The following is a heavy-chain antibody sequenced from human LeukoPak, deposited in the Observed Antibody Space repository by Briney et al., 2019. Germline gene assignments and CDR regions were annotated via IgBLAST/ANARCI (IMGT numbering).Heavy chain of an antibody. J-gene: IGHJ4*02. CDR3: ATDPVGGGGSYYDY. CDR2: FDPEDGET. CDR1: GYTLTELS. D-gene: IGHD1-26*01. Sequence: GASVKVSCKVSGYTLTELSMHWVRQAPGKGLEWMGGFDPEDGETIYAQKFQGRVTMTEDTSTDTAYMELSSLRSEDTAAYYCATDPVGGGGSYYDYWGQGTLVTVSS. V-gene: IGHV1-24*01.